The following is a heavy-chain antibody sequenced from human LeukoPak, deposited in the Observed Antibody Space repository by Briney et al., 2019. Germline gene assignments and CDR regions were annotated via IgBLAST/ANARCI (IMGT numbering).Heavy chain of an antibody. D-gene: IGHD6-19*01. Sequence: PGGSLRLSCAASGFTFSSYAMSWVRQAPGKGLEWVSAISGSGGSTYYADSVKGRFTISRDNAKNSLYRQMNMLRADDTAVYYCAKAKQWLDDAFDIWGQGTMVTVSS. V-gene: IGHV3-23*01. CDR2: ISGSGGST. CDR3: AKAKQWLDDAFDI. J-gene: IGHJ3*02. CDR1: GFTFSSYA.